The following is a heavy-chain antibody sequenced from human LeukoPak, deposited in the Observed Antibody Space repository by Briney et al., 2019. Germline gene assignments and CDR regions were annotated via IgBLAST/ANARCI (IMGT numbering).Heavy chain of an antibody. Sequence: PGGSLRLSCAASGFTFSSYGMHWVRQAPGKGLEWVAFIRYDGSNKYYADSVKGRFTISRDNSENTLYLQMNSLRAEDTAVYYCAKDIPPYGDYADWFDPWGQGTLVTVSS. J-gene: IGHJ5*02. V-gene: IGHV3-30*02. CDR1: GFTFSSYG. D-gene: IGHD4-17*01. CDR3: AKDIPPYGDYADWFDP. CDR2: IRYDGSNK.